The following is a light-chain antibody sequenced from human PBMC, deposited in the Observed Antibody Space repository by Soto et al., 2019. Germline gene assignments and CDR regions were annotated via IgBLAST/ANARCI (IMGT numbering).Light chain of an antibody. CDR2: DAS. CDR3: QHRNNRLYT. V-gene: IGKV3-11*01. CDR1: QSNSTY. Sequence: EIVLTQSPATLSLSPRQRATLSCRASQSNSTYLVWYQQKPGQAPRLLMYDASNRATGIPARFSGSGSGTDFTLTISSLEPEDFAVYYCQHRNNRLYTFGQGTKLEIK. J-gene: IGKJ2*01.